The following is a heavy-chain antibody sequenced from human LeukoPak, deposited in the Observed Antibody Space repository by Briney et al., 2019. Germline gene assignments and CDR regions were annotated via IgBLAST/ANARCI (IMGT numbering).Heavy chain of an antibody. Sequence: GGSLRLSCAASGFTFSDYYMSWIRQAPGKGLEWVSAISGSGGSTYYADSVKGRFTISRDNSKNTLYLQMNSLRAEDTAVYYCAKDDYVWGSYPYWGQGTLVTVSS. CDR3: AKDDYVWGSYPY. V-gene: IGHV3-23*01. J-gene: IGHJ4*02. CDR2: ISGSGGST. D-gene: IGHD3-16*02. CDR1: GFTFSDYY.